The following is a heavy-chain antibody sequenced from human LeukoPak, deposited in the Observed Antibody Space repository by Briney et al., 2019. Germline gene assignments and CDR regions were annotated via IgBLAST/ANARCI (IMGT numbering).Heavy chain of an antibody. J-gene: IGHJ4*02. CDR2: IYYSGST. V-gene: IGHV4-59*08. CDR1: GGSISSYY. Sequence: SETLSLTCTVSGGSISSYYWSWIRQPPGEGVEWIGYIYYSGSTNYNPSLKSRVTISVDTSKNQFSLKLSSVTATDTAVYYCARHKRIAAPVLFDYWGQGTLVTVSS. CDR3: ARHKRIAAPVLFDY. D-gene: IGHD6-6*01.